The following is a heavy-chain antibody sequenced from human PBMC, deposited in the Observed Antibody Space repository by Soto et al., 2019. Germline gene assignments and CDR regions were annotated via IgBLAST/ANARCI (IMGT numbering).Heavy chain of an antibody. D-gene: IGHD2-8*01. J-gene: IGHJ6*01. Sequence: GASVKVSCKASGYTFTSYYMHWVRQAPGQGLEWMGTINPSGGSTSYAQTLQGRVTMTRDTSTSTVYMELSSLRSEDTAVYYCARVKGYXYGAYYMGMDVWGQGTTVTVSS. V-gene: IGHV1-46*01. CDR3: ARVKGYXYGAYYMGMDV. CDR2: INPSGGST. CDR1: GYTFTSYY.